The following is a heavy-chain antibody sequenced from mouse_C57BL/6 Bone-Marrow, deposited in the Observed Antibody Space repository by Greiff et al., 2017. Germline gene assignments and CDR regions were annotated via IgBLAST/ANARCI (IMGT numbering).Heavy chain of an antibody. J-gene: IGHJ2*01. Sequence: QVQLQQSGAELVRPGASVKLSCKASGYTFTSYGISWVKQSPGQGLEWIGEIYPSSGNTYYNEKFKGKATLTADKSSSTAYMELRSLTSEDSAVYFGGGLGAVVGPFEDWGQGTTLTVSA. D-gene: IGHD1-1*01. V-gene: IGHV1-81*01. CDR1: GYTFTSYG. CDR2: IYPSSGNT. CDR3: GGLGAVVGPFED.